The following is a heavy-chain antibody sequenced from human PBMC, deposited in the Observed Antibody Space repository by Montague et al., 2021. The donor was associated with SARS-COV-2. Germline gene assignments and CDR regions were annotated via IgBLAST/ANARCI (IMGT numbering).Heavy chain of an antibody. CDR3: ARGRRYSSTWYGAFDP. CDR2: SYYSGST. Sequence: TLSLTCTVSRGSISSGGNYWSWIRQHPVKGLEWIGYSYYSGSTYYNPSLKSRVSISVDTSKNQFSLKLSSVTAAGTAVYYCARGRRYSSTWYGAFDPWGQGMQVTVPS. V-gene: IGHV4-31*03. CDR1: RGSISSGGNY. D-gene: IGHD6-13*01. J-gene: IGHJ5*02.